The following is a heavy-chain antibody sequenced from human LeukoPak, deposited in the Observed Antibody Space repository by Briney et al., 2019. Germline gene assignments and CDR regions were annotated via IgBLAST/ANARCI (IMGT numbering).Heavy chain of an antibody. CDR3: AREGGLYRPLDY. Sequence: PAGTLSLICGVSGGSISSTNWWTWVRQPPGKGLEWIGEVHLDGRTNYNPSLESRLTMSVDLSENHISLKLTSVTAADTAVYYCAREGGLYRPLDYSGQGTVVAASS. D-gene: IGHD2-8*01. V-gene: IGHV4-4*02. CDR2: VHLDGRT. CDR1: GGSISSTNW. J-gene: IGHJ4*02.